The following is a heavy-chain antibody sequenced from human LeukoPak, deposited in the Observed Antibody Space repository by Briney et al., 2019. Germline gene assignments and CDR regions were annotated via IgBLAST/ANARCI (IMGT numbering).Heavy chain of an antibody. CDR3: ASLPVGSGLMYGMDV. CDR2: IIPIFGTA. V-gene: IGHV1-69*13. J-gene: IGHJ6*02. CDR1: GGTFSSYA. Sequence: SVKVSCKASGGTFSSYAISWVRQAPGQGLEWMGGIIPIFGTANYAQKFQGRVTITADESTSTAYMELSSLRSEDTAVYYCASLPVGSGLMYGMDVWGQGITVTVSS. D-gene: IGHD6-19*01.